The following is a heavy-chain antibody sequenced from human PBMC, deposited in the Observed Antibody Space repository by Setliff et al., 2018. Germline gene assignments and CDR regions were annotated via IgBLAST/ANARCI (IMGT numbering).Heavy chain of an antibody. CDR2: IWYDGSNK. D-gene: IGHD3-22*01. Sequence: GGSLRLSCAASGFTFSSYGMHWVRQAPGKGLEWVAVIWYDGSNKYYADSVKGRFTISRGNSKNTLYLQMNSLRAEDTAVYYCAKDAYYYDSSGYYVHWYFDLWGRGTLVTVSS. CDR1: GFTFSSYG. V-gene: IGHV3-33*06. J-gene: IGHJ2*01. CDR3: AKDAYYYDSSGYYVHWYFDL.